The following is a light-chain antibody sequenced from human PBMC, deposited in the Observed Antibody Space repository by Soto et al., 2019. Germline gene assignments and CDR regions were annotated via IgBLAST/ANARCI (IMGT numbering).Light chain of an antibody. V-gene: IGKV3-15*01. CDR3: QQYNNWPPLT. CDR1: QSISND. J-gene: IGKJ4*01. Sequence: EIVMTQSPATLSVSPGERATLSCRASQSISNDLAWYQQKPGQAPRIVLYGASTRATGVPARFSGSGSGADFTLTISSLQSEDFAVYYCQQYNNWPPLTFGGGTKVEIK. CDR2: GAS.